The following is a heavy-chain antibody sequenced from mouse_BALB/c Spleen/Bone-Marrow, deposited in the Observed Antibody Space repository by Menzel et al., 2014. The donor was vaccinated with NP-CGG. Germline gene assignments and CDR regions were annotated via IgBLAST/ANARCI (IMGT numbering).Heavy chain of an antibody. V-gene: IGHV1S81*02. J-gene: IGHJ3*01. CDR1: GYTFTSYW. D-gene: IGHD2-1*01. CDR2: INPSNGRT. Sequence: VQLQQSGAELVKPGASVKLSCKASGYTFTSYWMHWVKQRPGQGLEWIGEINPSNGRTNYNEKFKSKATLTVGKSSSTAYMQLSSLTSEDSAVYYCARERGNCPFAYWGQGTLVTVSA. CDR3: ARERGNCPFAY.